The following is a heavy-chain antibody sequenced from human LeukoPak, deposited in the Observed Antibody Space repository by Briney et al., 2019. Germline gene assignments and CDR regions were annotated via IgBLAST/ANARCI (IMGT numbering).Heavy chain of an antibody. Sequence: RPGGSLRLSCVASGFSFNNYAMNWVRQAPGKGLEWVSLIIGSRGTTFYADSVKGRFTISRDKSKSTLYLQMNSLRAEDTAVYYCAKGAYDYIEIAYFGYWGQGSLVTVSS. V-gene: IGHV3-23*01. J-gene: IGHJ4*02. CDR1: GFSFNNYA. CDR2: IIGSRGTT. D-gene: IGHD5-12*01. CDR3: AKGAYDYIEIAYFGY.